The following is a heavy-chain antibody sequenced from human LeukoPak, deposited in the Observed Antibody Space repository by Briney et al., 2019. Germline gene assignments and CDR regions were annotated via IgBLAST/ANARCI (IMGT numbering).Heavy chain of an antibody. Sequence: RAGGSLRLSCAAFGLTVSSNYMSWVRQAPGKGLEWVSVIYSGGSTYYADSVKGRFTISRDNSKNTLYLQMNNLRAEDTAVYYCARTPYSSGWYYFDYWGQGTLVTVSS. CDR1: GLTVSSNY. CDR3: ARTPYSSGWYYFDY. V-gene: IGHV3-66*02. CDR2: IYSGGST. J-gene: IGHJ4*02. D-gene: IGHD6-19*01.